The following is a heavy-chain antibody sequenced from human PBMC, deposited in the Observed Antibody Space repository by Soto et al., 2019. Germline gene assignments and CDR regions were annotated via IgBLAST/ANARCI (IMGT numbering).Heavy chain of an antibody. V-gene: IGHV4-31*03. Sequence: QVQLQESGPGLVTPSQNLSITCTVSGGSISSGAYYWSWIRQHPGKGLEWIGYIYYSGCTYYNPSLKSRVTISVDTPKSQFSLKLTSVTAADTAVYYCAIYDSSGSRGFQHWGQGTLVTVSS. D-gene: IGHD3-22*01. CDR2: IYYSGCT. CDR1: GGSISSGAYY. J-gene: IGHJ1*01. CDR3: AIYDSSGSRGFQH.